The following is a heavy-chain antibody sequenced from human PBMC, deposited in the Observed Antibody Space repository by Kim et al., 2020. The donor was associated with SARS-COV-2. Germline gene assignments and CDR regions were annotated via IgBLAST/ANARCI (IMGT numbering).Heavy chain of an antibody. CDR2: IYYSGST. CDR3: ARVVAITLIVVVITPSGAFDI. CDR1: GGSISSSSYY. V-gene: IGHV4-39*01. D-gene: IGHD3-22*01. J-gene: IGHJ3*02. Sequence: SETLSLTCTVSGGSISSSSYYWGWIRQPPGKGLEWIGSIYYSGSTYYNPSLKSRVTISVDTSKNQFSLKLSSVTAADTAEYYCARVVAITLIVVVITPSGAFDIWGQGTMVTVSS.